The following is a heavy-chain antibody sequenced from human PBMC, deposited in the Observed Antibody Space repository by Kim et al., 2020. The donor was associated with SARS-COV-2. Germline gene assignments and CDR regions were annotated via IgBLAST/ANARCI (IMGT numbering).Heavy chain of an antibody. Sequence: AQKLQGGVTMTTDTSTSTAYMELRSLRSDDTAVYYCARVLGFAAAGTLDYWGQGTLVTVSS. CDR3: ARVLGFAAAGTLDY. V-gene: IGHV1-18*01. J-gene: IGHJ4*02. D-gene: IGHD6-13*01.